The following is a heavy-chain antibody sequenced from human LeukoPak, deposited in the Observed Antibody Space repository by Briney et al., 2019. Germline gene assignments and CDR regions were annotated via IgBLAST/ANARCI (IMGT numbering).Heavy chain of an antibody. Sequence: ASVKVSCKASGYTFTSYGISWVRQAPGQGLEWMGIINPSGGSTSYAQKFQGRVTMTRDMSTSTVYMELSSLRSEDTAVYYCARDRSSSWYWFDPWGQGTLVTVSS. D-gene: IGHD6-13*01. J-gene: IGHJ5*02. V-gene: IGHV1-46*01. CDR2: INPSGGST. CDR1: GYTFTSYG. CDR3: ARDRSSSWYWFDP.